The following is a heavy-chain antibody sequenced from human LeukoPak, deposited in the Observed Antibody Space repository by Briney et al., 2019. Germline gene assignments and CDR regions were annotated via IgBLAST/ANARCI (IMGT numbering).Heavy chain of an antibody. J-gene: IGHJ4*02. CDR2: ISWNSGSK. Sequence: GRSLRLSCAASGFTFDDYAMHWVRQAPGKGLEGVSGISWNSGSKGYADSVKGRFTIYRDNAKNSLYLQSNSLRAEDIDLYYCAKADSSGYWVFDYWGQGILGTVSS. D-gene: IGHD3-22*01. CDR3: AKADSSGYWVFDY. CDR1: GFTFDDYA. V-gene: IGHV3-9*03.